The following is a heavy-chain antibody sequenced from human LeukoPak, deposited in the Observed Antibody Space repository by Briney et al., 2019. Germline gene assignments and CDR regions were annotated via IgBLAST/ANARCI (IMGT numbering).Heavy chain of an antibody. CDR2: IYSGGST. V-gene: IGHV3-53*01. CDR1: GFTVSSNY. Sequence: PGGSLRHSCAASGFTVSSNYMSWVRQAPGKGLEWVSIIYSGGSTYYADSVRGRFTISRDNSKNTLYLQMNSLRAEDTAVYYCARALLYYYDSSGYLDFWGQGTLVTVSS. J-gene: IGHJ4*02. D-gene: IGHD3-22*01. CDR3: ARALLYYYDSSGYLDF.